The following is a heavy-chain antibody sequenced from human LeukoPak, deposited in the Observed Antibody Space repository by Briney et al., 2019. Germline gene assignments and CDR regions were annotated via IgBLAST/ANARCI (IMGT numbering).Heavy chain of an antibody. CDR1: GFSLSTTGVG. CDR3: AHRQLDSSSWYFDY. V-gene: IGHV2-5*01. J-gene: IGHJ4*02. Sequence: ESGPTLVTPTQTLTLTCTFTGFSLSTTGVGVGWIRQPPGKSLAWLARIYWNDDKRYSPSLKSRLTITKDTSKNQVVLTMTNMDPVDTATYYCAHRQLDSSSWYFDYWGQGTLVTVSS. CDR2: IYWNDDK. D-gene: IGHD6-13*01.